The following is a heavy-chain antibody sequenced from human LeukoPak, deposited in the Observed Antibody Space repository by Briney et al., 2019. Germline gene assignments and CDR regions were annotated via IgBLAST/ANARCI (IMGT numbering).Heavy chain of an antibody. V-gene: IGHV4-59*12. CDR3: ATLTTRGYGPARYANWFDP. D-gene: IGHD3-10*01. CDR2: VYYSGST. CDR1: GGSISSYY. J-gene: IGHJ5*02. Sequence: PETLSLTCTVSGGSISSYYWSWIRQPPGKGLEWIGYVYYSGSTNYNPSLKSRVTISVDKSKNQFSLKLSSVTAADTAVYYCATLTTRGYGPARYANWFDPWAQGNLVSLSS.